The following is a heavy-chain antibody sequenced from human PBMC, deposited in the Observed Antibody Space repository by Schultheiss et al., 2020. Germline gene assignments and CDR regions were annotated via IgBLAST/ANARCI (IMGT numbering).Heavy chain of an antibody. CDR2: IDWDDDK. J-gene: IGHJ6*04. Sequence: SGPTLVKPTQTLTLTCTFSGFSLSTSGMCVSWIRQPPGKALEWLARIDWDDDKFYSTSLKTRLTISKDTSKNQVVLTMTNMDPVDTATYYCARSPGYYGSGRYYYGMDVWGKGTTVTVSS. V-gene: IGHV2-70*17. CDR3: ARSPGYYGSGRYYYGMDV. D-gene: IGHD3-10*01. CDR1: GFSLSTSGMC.